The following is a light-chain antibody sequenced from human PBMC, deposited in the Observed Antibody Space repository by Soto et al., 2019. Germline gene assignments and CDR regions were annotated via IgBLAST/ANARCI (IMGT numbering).Light chain of an antibody. Sequence: EIVMTQSPATLSVSPGERATLSCRASQSVSSNLAWYQQKPGQAPRLLIYGASTSATGIPARFSGSGSGTEFTLTISSLQSEDFAVYYCQQYNNCQYTFGQGTKLEIK. CDR1: QSVSSN. J-gene: IGKJ2*01. CDR3: QQYNNCQYT. V-gene: IGKV3-15*01. CDR2: GAS.